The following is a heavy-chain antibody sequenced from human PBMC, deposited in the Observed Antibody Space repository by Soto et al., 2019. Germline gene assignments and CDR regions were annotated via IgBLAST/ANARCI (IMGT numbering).Heavy chain of an antibody. CDR2: ISISSSYT. J-gene: IGHJ4*02. D-gene: IGHD1-26*01. CDR1: GFTFSDYY. Sequence: QVQLVESGGGLVKPGGSLRLSCAASGFTFSDYYMSWIRQAPGKGLEWVSYISISSSYTNYADSVKGRFTISRDDAKNSLYLQMNSLRAEDTAVYYCARDTIVGATKAGGDYWGQGTLVTVSS. CDR3: ARDTIVGATKAGGDY. V-gene: IGHV3-11*05.